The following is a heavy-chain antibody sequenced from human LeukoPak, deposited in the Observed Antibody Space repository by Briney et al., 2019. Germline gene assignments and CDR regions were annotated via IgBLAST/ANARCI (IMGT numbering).Heavy chain of an antibody. J-gene: IGHJ4*02. CDR3: ARVLVFRGVIRLGGADY. Sequence: ASVKVSCKASGYTFTSYYMHWVRQAPGQGLEWIGIINPSGGSTSYAQKFQGGVTMTRDTSTSTVYMELSSLRSEDTAVYYCARVLVFRGVIRLGGADYWGQGTLVTVSS. V-gene: IGHV1-46*01. CDR2: INPSGGST. D-gene: IGHD3-10*01. CDR1: GYTFTSYY.